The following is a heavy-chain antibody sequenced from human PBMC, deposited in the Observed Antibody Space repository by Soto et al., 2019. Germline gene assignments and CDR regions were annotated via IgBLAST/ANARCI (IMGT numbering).Heavy chain of an antibody. Sequence: LRLSCAVSGFTFSSYAMSWVRQAPGKGLEWVSAISGSGGSTYYADSVRGRFTISRDNSKNTLYLQMNSLRAEDTAVYYCASPLSIAAAGTDPQYFDYWGQGTLVTVSS. CDR2: ISGSGGST. D-gene: IGHD6-13*01. CDR3: ASPLSIAAAGTDPQYFDY. CDR1: GFTFSSYA. J-gene: IGHJ4*02. V-gene: IGHV3-23*01.